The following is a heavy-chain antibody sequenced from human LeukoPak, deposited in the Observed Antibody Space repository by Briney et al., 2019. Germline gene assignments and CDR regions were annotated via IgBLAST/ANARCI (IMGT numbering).Heavy chain of an antibody. V-gene: IGHV3-30*03. J-gene: IGHJ4*02. Sequence: GTSLRLSCAASGFTFSSGMHWVRQAPGKGLEWVAVISYDGSNKYYADSVKGRFTISRDNSKNTLYLQMNSLRAEDTAVYYCARPAADYWGQGTLVTVSS. CDR2: ISYDGSNK. CDR1: GFTFSSG. D-gene: IGHD2-2*01. CDR3: ARPAADY.